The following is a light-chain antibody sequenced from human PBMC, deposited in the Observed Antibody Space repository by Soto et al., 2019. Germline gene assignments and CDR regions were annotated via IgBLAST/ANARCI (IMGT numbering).Light chain of an antibody. CDR2: DVS. CDR3: CAYAGSYTVL. CDR1: SSDVGGYKY. J-gene: IGLJ2*01. V-gene: IGLV2-11*01. Sequence: QSALTQPRSVSGSPGQSVTISCTGTSSDVGGYKYVSWYQQHPGKAPKLMMFDVSERPSGVPDRFSGSKSGNTASLSISGLQAEDEADYYCCAYAGSYTVLFGGGTKVTVL.